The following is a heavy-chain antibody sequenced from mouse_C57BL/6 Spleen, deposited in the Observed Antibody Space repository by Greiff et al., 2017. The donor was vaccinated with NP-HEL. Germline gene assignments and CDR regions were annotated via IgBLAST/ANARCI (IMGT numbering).Heavy chain of an antibody. Sequence: QVQLQQPGAELVRPGSSVKLSCKASGYTFTSYWMHWVKQRPIQGLEWIGNIDPSDSETHYNQKFKDKATLTVDKSSSTAYMQLSSLTSEDSAVYYCAREDSAGYCDDWGQGTTLTVSS. J-gene: IGHJ2*01. V-gene: IGHV1-52*01. D-gene: IGHD3-2*02. CDR2: IDPSDSET. CDR3: AREDSAGYCDD. CDR1: GYTFTSYW.